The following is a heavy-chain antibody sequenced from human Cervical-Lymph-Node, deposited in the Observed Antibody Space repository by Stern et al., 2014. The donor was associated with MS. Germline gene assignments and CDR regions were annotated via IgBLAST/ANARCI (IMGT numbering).Heavy chain of an antibody. D-gene: IGHD4-11*01. Sequence: QVQLVQSGSEVKKPGSSVKVSCKPSGDTFSSYALSWVRQAPGQGLAWVGGLIPFFGATRYGQKFQGRVTITPEESTGTAFMELSNLTSDDTAVYYCALRRSYYVYWGQGTLITVSS. CDR3: ALRRSYYVY. CDR1: GDTFSSYA. V-gene: IGHV1-69*01. J-gene: IGHJ4*02. CDR2: LIPFFGAT.